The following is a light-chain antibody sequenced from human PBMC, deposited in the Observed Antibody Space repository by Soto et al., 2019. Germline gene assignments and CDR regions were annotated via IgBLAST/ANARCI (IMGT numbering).Light chain of an antibody. V-gene: IGKV3-20*01. J-gene: IGKJ2*01. CDR3: QQYGRSPYT. CDR1: QSVSSSY. CDR2: DAS. Sequence: EIVLTQSPGTLSLSPGERATLSCRASQSVSSSYLAWYQQKPGQSPRLLIYDASSRATGIPDRFSGSGSGTDFTLTISRLEPEDFAVYFCQQYGRSPYTFGQGIKLEIK.